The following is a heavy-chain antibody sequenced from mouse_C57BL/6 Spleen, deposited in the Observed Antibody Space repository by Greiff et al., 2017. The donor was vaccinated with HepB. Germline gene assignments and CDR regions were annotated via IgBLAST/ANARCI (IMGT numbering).Heavy chain of an antibody. Sequence: QVQLQQSGAELVKPGASVKISCKASGYAFSSYWMNWVKQRPGKGLEWIGQIYPGDGDTNYNGKFKGKATLTADKSSSTAYMQLSSLTSEDSAVYFCAREGGNSYAMDYWGQGTSVTVSS. CDR3: AREGGNSYAMDY. CDR1: GYAFSSYW. J-gene: IGHJ4*01. D-gene: IGHD2-1*01. CDR2: IYPGDGDT. V-gene: IGHV1-80*01.